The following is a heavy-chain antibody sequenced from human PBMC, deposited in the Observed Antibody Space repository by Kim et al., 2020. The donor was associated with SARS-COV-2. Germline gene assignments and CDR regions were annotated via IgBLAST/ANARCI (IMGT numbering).Heavy chain of an antibody. D-gene: IGHD6-13*01. J-gene: IGHJ4*02. V-gene: IGHV1-18*01. CDR2: ISAYNGNT. CDR3: ARVGSSSSWYDY. CDR1: GYTFTSNG. Sequence: ASVKVSCKTSGYTFTSNGISWVRQAPGQGLEWMGWISAYNGNTNYAQKLQGRVTMTTDTFMSTAYMELRSLRSDDTAVYYCARVGSSSSWYDYWGQGTLVTVSS.